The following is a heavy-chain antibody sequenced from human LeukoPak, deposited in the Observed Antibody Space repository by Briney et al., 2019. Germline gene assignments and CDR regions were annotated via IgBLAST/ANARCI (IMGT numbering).Heavy chain of an antibody. V-gene: IGHV1-2*02. CDR3: ARDSSGEIEIYGMDV. CDR2: INPNSGGT. D-gene: IGHD6-19*01. Sequence: GASVKVSFKASGYTFTGYYMHWVRQAPGQGLAWMGWINPNSGGTNYAQKFQGRVTMTRDTSISTAYMELSRLRSDDTAVYHCARDSSGEIEIYGMDVWGQGTTVTGSS. CDR1: GYTFTGYY. J-gene: IGHJ6*02.